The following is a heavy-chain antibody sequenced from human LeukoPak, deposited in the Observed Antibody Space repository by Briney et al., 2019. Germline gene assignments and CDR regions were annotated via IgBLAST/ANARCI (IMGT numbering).Heavy chain of an antibody. Sequence: ASVKVSCKASGYTFINNWMHWVRQAPGQGLEWIGLINPTGTGTLYAQKFQGRVTMTRDMSTSTDYMELSSLRSEDTAVYYCAKDDAWGRYKHWGQGTLVTVSS. V-gene: IGHV1-46*01. J-gene: IGHJ1*01. CDR1: GYTFINNW. CDR2: INPTGTGT. D-gene: IGHD3-16*01. CDR3: AKDDAWGRYKH.